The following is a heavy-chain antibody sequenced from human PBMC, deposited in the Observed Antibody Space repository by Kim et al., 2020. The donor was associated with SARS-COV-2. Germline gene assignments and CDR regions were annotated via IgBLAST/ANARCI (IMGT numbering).Heavy chain of an antibody. Sequence: GGSLRLSCAASGFTFSNAWMSWVRQAPGKGLEWVGRIKSKTDGGTTDYAAPVKGRFTISRDDSKNTLYLQMYSLKTEDTAVYYCTTGASPIVVVPAADDYWGQGTLVTVSS. CDR3: TTGASPIVVVPAADDY. D-gene: IGHD2-2*01. V-gene: IGHV3-15*01. CDR2: IKSKTDGGTT. CDR1: GFTFSNAW. J-gene: IGHJ4*02.